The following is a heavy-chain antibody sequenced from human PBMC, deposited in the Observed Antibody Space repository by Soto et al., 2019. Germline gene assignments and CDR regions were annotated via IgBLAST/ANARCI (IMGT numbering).Heavy chain of an antibody. D-gene: IGHD3-22*01. J-gene: IGHJ5*02. CDR1: GGSFSGYY. CDR2: INHSGST. CDR3: ARVPYDSSGLNWFDP. V-gene: IGHV4-34*01. Sequence: SETLSLTCAVYGGSFSGYYWSWIRQPPGKGLEWIGEINHSGSTNYNPSLKSRVTISVDTSKNQFSLKLSSVTAADTAVYYCARVPYDSSGLNWFDPWGQGTLVTVSS.